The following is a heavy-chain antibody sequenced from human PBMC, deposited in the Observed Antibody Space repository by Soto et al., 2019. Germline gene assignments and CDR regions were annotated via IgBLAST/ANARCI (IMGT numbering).Heavy chain of an antibody. D-gene: IGHD3-9*01. Sequence: GESLKISCAASGFTFSSYGMHWVRQAPGKGLEWVAVIWYDGSNKYYADSVKGRFTISRDNSKNTLYLQMNSLRAEDTAVYYCARVLPDYDILTGPGDYWGQGTLVTVSS. CDR2: IWYDGSNK. CDR1: GFTFSSYG. J-gene: IGHJ4*02. CDR3: ARVLPDYDILTGPGDY. V-gene: IGHV3-33*01.